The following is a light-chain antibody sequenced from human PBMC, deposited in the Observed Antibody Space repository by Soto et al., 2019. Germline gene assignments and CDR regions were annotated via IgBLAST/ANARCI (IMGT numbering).Light chain of an antibody. CDR1: QSVSSSY. CDR2: GAS. CDR3: QHTLKWPPT. V-gene: IGKV3-20*01. Sequence: EIVLTQSPGTLSLSPGERATLSCRASQSVSSSYLAWYQQKPGQAPRLLIYGASSRATGIPDRFSGSGFGTEFTLTISSLQSEDFAVYYCQHTLKWPPTFGQGTKVDIK. J-gene: IGKJ1*01.